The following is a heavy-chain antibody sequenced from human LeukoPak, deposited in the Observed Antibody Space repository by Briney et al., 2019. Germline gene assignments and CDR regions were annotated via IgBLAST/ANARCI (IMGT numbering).Heavy chain of an antibody. V-gene: IGHV3-48*04. D-gene: IGHD3-22*01. J-gene: IGHJ4*02. CDR1: GFTFSSYS. CDR2: ISSSGDNI. CDR3: ARSSTTYYYDSGSPY. Sequence: PGGSLRLSCAASGFTFSSYSMNWVRQAPGKGREWVSYISSSGDNIYHADSVRGRFTISRDNAKNSLYLQMDSLRAEDTAVYYCARSSTTYYYDSGSPYWGQGTLVTVYS.